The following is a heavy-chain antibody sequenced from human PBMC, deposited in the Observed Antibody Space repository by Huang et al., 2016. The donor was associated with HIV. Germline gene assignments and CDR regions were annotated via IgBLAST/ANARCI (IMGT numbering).Heavy chain of an antibody. J-gene: IGHJ6*03. Sequence: QVQLQQWGAGLLKPSETLSLTCAVYGGSFGGYYWSWIRQAPGRGLEWIGEINHSGSTNDKSSLKSRVAMSVDTSKNQVSLKLTSVTAADTAVYFCARGGQYHFWSGHYPGYLDVWGKGTTVAVSS. CDR3: ARGGQYHFWSGHYPGYLDV. V-gene: IGHV4-34*01. D-gene: IGHD3-3*01. CDR1: GGSFGGYY. CDR2: INHSGST.